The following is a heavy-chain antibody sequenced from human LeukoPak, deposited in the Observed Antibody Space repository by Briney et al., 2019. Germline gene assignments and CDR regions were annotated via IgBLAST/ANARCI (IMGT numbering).Heavy chain of an antibody. CDR1: GFTVSSSY. Sequence: TGGSLRLSCAASGFTVSSSYMNWVRQAPGKGLEWVSVIYSTGRTEYAESVKGRFTISRDKSKNTLFLEMNSLRAEDTAVYYCARGMNEVLAAALGDWFDPWGQGTLVTVSS. D-gene: IGHD6-13*01. J-gene: IGHJ5*02. CDR2: IYSTGRT. CDR3: ARGMNEVLAAALGDWFDP. V-gene: IGHV3-53*01.